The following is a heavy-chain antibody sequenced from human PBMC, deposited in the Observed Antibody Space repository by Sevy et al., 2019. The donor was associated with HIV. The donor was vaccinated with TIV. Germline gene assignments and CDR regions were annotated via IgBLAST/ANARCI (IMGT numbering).Heavy chain of an antibody. CDR3: AKGSGSSWYFDY. Sequence: GGSLRLSCAASGFTFSSYGMHWVRQAPGKGLEWVAVIWYDGSNKYYADSVKGRFTISRDNSKNTLYLQMNSLRAEDTAVYYCAKGSGSSWYFDYWGQGTLVNVSS. D-gene: IGHD6-13*01. CDR2: IWYDGSNK. J-gene: IGHJ4*02. CDR1: GFTFSSYG. V-gene: IGHV3-33*06.